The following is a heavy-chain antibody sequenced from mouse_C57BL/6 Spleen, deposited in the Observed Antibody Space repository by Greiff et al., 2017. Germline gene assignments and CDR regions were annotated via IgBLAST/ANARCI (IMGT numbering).Heavy chain of an antibody. V-gene: IGHV5-6*01. Sequence: EVKLMESGGDLVKPGGSLKLSCAASGFTFSSYGMSWVRQTPDKRLEWVATISSGGSYTYSPDSVKGRFTISRDNAKNTLYLQMSSLKSEDTAMYYCARLYYGNLTYAMDYWGQGTSVTVSS. D-gene: IGHD2-1*01. J-gene: IGHJ4*01. CDR3: ARLYYGNLTYAMDY. CDR2: ISSGGSYT. CDR1: GFTFSSYG.